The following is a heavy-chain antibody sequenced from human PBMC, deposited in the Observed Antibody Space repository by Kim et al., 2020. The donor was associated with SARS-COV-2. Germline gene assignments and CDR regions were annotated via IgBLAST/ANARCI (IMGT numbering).Heavy chain of an antibody. CDR1: GFTFSSYA. V-gene: IGHV3-23*01. Sequence: GGSLRLSCAASGFTFSSYAMSWVRQAPGKGLEWVSAISGSGGSTYYADSVKGRFTISRDNSKNTLYLQMTSLRAEDTAVYYCAKGFFSFFKWLGEPHDAFVIWGQGTMVSVSS. CDR2: ISGSGGST. D-gene: IGHD3-10*01. J-gene: IGHJ3*02. CDR3: AKGFFSFFKWLGEPHDAFVI.